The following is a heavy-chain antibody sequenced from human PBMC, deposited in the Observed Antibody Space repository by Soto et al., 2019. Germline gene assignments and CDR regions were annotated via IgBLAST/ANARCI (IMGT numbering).Heavy chain of an antibody. CDR1: GGSISSGGDY. Sequence: TLSLTCTVSGGSISSGGDYWSWIRQHPGKGLEWIGYIYYSGSTYYNPSLKSRVTISVDTSKNQFSLKLSSVTAADTAVYYCARFSPRDAFDIWGQGTMVTVSS. J-gene: IGHJ3*02. CDR3: ARFSPRDAFDI. CDR2: IYYSGST. V-gene: IGHV4-31*03.